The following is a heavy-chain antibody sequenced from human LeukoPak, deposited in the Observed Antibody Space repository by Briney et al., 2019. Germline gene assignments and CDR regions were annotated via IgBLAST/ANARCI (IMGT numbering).Heavy chain of an antibody. CDR3: ARSENDY. Sequence: XWVRXATXXGLEWMGWMNPNSGNTGYAQKFQGRVTMTRNTSISTAYMELSSLRSEDTAVYYCARSENDYWGQGTLVTVSS. V-gene: IGHV1-8*01. CDR2: MNPNSGNT. J-gene: IGHJ4*02.